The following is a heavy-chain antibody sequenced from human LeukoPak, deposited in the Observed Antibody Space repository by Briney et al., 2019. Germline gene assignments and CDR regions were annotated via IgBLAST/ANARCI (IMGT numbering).Heavy chain of an antibody. D-gene: IGHD3-22*01. CDR3: AKDRPNYYGSNGHYYRRDGDS. J-gene: IGHJ5*01. V-gene: IGHV3-23*01. Sequence: GGSLRLSCAASGFTFSTYAMSWVRQAPGKGLEWVSSISSRGELTFHADSVEGRFTISRDNSKNTLYLQMSSLRAEDTAIYYCAKDRPNYYGSNGHYYRRDGDSWGQGTLVTVSS. CDR2: ISSRGELT. CDR1: GFTFSTYA.